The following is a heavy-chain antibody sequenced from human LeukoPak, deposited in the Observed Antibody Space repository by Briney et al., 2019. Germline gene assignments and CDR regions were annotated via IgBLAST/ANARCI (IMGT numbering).Heavy chain of an antibody. Sequence: GGSLRLSCAASGFTFSRTSMHWVRQSPGKGLEWVAVISFDGGTKYYADSVKGRLTVSRDNSKKALYLQMNSLRTEDTAVYFCARGLTAIRGIEYSYYGMDVWGQGTSVTVSS. D-gene: IGHD3-10*01. CDR1: GFTFSRTS. V-gene: IGHV3-30-3*01. J-gene: IGHJ6*02. CDR3: ARGLTAIRGIEYSYYGMDV. CDR2: ISFDGGTK.